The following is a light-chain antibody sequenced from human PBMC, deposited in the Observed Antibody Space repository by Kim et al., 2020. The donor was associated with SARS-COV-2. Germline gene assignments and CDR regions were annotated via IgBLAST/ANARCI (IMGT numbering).Light chain of an antibody. J-gene: IGLJ1*01. CDR1: SLRSDY. V-gene: IGLV3-19*01. CDR3: NSRDSSGNSLLYV. CDR2: GKN. Sequence: GQTVRITCQGDSLRSDYASWYQQKPGQAPVLVIYGKNNRPSGIPDRFSGSSSGNTASLTITGAQAEDEADYYCNSRDSSGNSLLYVFGTGTKVTVL.